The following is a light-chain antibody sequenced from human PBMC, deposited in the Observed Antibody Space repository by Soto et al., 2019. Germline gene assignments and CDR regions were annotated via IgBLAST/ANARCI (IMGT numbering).Light chain of an antibody. CDR3: TSFTSSSTGV. Sequence: QSALTQPASVSGSPGQSINISCTGTSSDVGAYNYVSWFQQHPGKAPKLKIYEVSNRPSGVSNRFSGSKSGYTASLTISELQAEDEADYYCTSFTSSSTGVFGGGTKVTVL. CDR2: EVS. V-gene: IGLV2-14*03. CDR1: SSDVGAYNY. J-gene: IGLJ3*02.